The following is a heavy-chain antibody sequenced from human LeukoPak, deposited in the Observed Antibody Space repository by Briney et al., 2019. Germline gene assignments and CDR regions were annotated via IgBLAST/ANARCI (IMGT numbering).Heavy chain of an antibody. Sequence: ASVKVPCKASGGTFSSYAISWVRQAPGQGLEWMGWISAYNGNTNYAQKLQGRVTMTTDTSTSTAYMELRSLRSDDTAVYYCARNWNYAAFDIWGQGTMVTVSS. CDR1: GGTFSSYA. D-gene: IGHD1-7*01. J-gene: IGHJ3*02. V-gene: IGHV1-18*01. CDR3: ARNWNYAAFDI. CDR2: ISAYNGNT.